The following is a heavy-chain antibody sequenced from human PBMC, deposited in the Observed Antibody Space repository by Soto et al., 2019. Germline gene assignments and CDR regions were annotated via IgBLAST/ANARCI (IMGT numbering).Heavy chain of an antibody. V-gene: IGHV3-30-3*01. D-gene: IGHD3-3*01. CDR2: ISYDGGDK. CDR3: EREDTIFEVYYGMDV. Sequence: HRGGSLRLSCAASGFTFNTYAMHWVRQAPGKGLEWVAVISYDGGDKYYGDSVKGRFTISRDRSKNTLYLQMNSLRAEDTAVYYCEREDTIFEVYYGMDVWGQGTTVTVSS. CDR1: GFTFNTYA. J-gene: IGHJ6*02.